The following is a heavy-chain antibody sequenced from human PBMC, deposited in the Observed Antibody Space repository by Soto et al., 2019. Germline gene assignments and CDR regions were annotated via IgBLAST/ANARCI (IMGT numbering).Heavy chain of an antibody. D-gene: IGHD1-26*01. Sequence: SSETLCLSCTVAGGSSGDYDCSWIWKPPGKGLEWIGDIYYNGNTNYKPSLKSRVTISVDTSKSHFSLKLSSVTAADTAVYYCARRVLGGGRGAFDIWGQGTMVTVSS. J-gene: IGHJ3*02. V-gene: IGHV4-59*08. CDR2: IYYNGNT. CDR3: ARRVLGGGRGAFDI. CDR1: GGSSGDYD.